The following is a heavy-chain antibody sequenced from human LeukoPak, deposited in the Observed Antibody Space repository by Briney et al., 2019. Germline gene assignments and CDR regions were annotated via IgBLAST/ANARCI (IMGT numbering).Heavy chain of an antibody. CDR3: ARLYCSGGSCYATDYYFDY. D-gene: IGHD2-15*01. Sequence: SETLSLTCTVSGGSISSYYWSWIRQPPGKGLEWIGYIYYSGSTNYNPSLKSRVTISVDTSKNQFSLKLSSVTAADTAVYYCARLYCSGGSCYATDYYFDYWGQGTLVTVSS. V-gene: IGHV4-59*01. J-gene: IGHJ4*02. CDR1: GGSISSYY. CDR2: IYYSGST.